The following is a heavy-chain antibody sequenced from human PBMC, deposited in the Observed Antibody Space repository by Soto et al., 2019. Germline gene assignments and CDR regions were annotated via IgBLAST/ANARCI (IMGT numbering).Heavy chain of an antibody. CDR2: ISSGSTTI. V-gene: IGHV3-48*02. D-gene: IGHD1-1*01. CDR3: ARVRRNDASDYYGMDV. J-gene: IGHJ6*02. CDR1: GFMFSSFA. Sequence: PGGSLRLSCAGSGFMFSSFAMTWVRQSPGKGLEWVSYISSGSTTIYYADSVKGRFTISRDNGKNSLYLQMNSLRDEDTAVYYCARVRRNDASDYYGMDVWGQGTTVTVSS.